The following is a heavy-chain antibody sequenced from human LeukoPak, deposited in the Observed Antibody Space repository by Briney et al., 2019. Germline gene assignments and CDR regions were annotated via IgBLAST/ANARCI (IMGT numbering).Heavy chain of an antibody. CDR2: ISGSGGSI. Sequence: GGSLRLSCATSGSTFSSYAMTWVRQAPGKGLEWVSGISGSGGSIYYADSVKGRFSVSRDNSKNTLYLQMNSLRAEDTAVYYCAKDRYYNSSAYYPDFAYWGQGTLVTVSS. J-gene: IGHJ4*02. V-gene: IGHV3-23*01. CDR1: GSTFSSYA. D-gene: IGHD3-22*01. CDR3: AKDRYYNSSAYYPDFAY.